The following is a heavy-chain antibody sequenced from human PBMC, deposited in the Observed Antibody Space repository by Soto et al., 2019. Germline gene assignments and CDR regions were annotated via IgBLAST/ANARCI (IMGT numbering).Heavy chain of an antibody. Sequence: GGSLRLSCAASGFTFSSYSMNWVRQAPGRGLEWVSSISSSSSYIYYADSVKGRFTISRDNAKNSLYLQMNSLRAEDTAVYYWARAYEKFRFLGWWRGYLFAGMVVWGPGTTVTVSS. D-gene: IGHD3-3*01. V-gene: IGHV3-21*01. CDR1: GFTFSSYS. CDR3: ARAYEKFRFLGWWRGYLFAGMVV. J-gene: IGHJ6*02. CDR2: ISSSSSYI.